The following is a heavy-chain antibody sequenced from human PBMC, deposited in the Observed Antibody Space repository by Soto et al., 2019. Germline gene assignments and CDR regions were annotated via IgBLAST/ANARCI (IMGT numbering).Heavy chain of an antibody. CDR3: YDIFF. V-gene: IGHV3-11*01. J-gene: IGHJ3*01. Sequence: QVHLVESGGGLVKPGGSLRLSCAASGFAFSDHYMTWIRQAPGKGLEWISFISSSGDTIHYADSVRGRFTISRDNGRNSLYLQMHSLRAEDTAVYYCYDIFFCGKGTMVTVSS. CDR1: GFAFSDHY. D-gene: IGHD3-9*01. CDR2: ISSSGDTI.